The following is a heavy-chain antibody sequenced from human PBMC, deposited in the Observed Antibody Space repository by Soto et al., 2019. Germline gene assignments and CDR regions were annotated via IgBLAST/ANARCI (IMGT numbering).Heavy chain of an antibody. D-gene: IGHD2-21*02. CDR2: IWYDGSNK. CDR1: GSTFSSYG. Sequence: QVQLVESGGGVVQPGRSLRLSCAASGSTFSSYGMHWVRQAPGKGLEWVAVIWYDGSNKYYADSVKGRFTISRDNSKNTLYLQMNSLRAEDTAVYYCARDHRHIVVVTAGTLDAFDIWGQGTMVTVSS. V-gene: IGHV3-33*01. CDR3: ARDHRHIVVVTAGTLDAFDI. J-gene: IGHJ3*02.